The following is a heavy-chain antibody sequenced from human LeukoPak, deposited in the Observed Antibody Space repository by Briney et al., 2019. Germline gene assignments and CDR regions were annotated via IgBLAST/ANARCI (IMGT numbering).Heavy chain of an antibody. CDR2: ISAYNGNT. J-gene: IGHJ4*02. Sequence: GASVRVSCKASGDTLTSYVISWVREAPGQGREWMGWISAYNGNTNYAQKLRGRVTMTTDTSTSTAYMELRSLRSDDTAVYYCARQLELRYYFDYWGQGTLVTVSS. CDR3: ARQLELRYYFDY. V-gene: IGHV1-18*01. D-gene: IGHD1-7*01. CDR1: GDTLTSYV.